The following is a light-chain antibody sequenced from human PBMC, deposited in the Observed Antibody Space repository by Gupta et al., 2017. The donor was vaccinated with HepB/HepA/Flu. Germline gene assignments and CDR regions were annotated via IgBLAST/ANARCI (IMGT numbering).Light chain of an antibody. V-gene: IGLV1-47*01. CDR1: SSSFGGNY. CDR2: RNN. CDR3: AACDDSLSAVV. J-gene: IGLJ2*01. Sequence: QSVLTQPPAASGTPGQRVTFSCSGSSSSFGGNYVYWYQQLPGTAPKLLIYRNNQRPSGVPDRFSGSKSGTSASLAISGLRSEDEADYYCAACDDSLSAVVFGGGTKLTV.